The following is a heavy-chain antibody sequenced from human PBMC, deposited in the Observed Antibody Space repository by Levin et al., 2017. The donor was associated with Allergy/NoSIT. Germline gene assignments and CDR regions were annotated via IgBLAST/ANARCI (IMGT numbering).Heavy chain of an antibody. CDR1: GYTFTSYA. J-gene: IGHJ4*02. D-gene: IGHD6-13*01. CDR3: ARGLPQQLADY. CDR2: INAGNGNT. V-gene: IGHV1-3*01. Sequence: VASVKVSCKASGYTFTSYAMHWVRQAPGQRLEWMGWINAGNGNTKYSQKFQGRVTITRDTSASTAYMELSSLRSEDTAVYYCARGLPQQLADYWGQGTLVTVSS.